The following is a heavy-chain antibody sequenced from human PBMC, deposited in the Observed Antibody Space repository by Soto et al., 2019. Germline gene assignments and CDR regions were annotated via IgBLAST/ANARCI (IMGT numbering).Heavy chain of an antibody. Sequence: GGSLRLSCAASGFTFTTYWMSWFRQAPGRGLEWVANIKQDGSEKYYVDSVKGRFTISRDNAKNSLYLQMSSLRAEDTAVYYCARQSSTSDAFEVWGQGTMVTVSS. CDR3: ARQSSTSDAFEV. V-gene: IGHV3-7*03. CDR2: IKQDGSEK. J-gene: IGHJ3*01. CDR1: GFTFTTYW. D-gene: IGHD2-2*01.